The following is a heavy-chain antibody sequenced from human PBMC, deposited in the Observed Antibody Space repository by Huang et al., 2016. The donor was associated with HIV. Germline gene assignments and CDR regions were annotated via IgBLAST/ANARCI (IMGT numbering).Heavy chain of an antibody. CDR3: ARARGYYDSSVSYYFDY. D-gene: IGHD3-22*01. CDR1: GGTFSSYA. J-gene: IGHJ4*02. V-gene: IGHV1-69*13. Sequence: QVQLVQSGAEVMKPGSSVKVSCKASGGTFSSYAISWVRKAPGQGREWMGGIIPIFCTANYAQKFQGRVTITADESTSTAYMELSSLRSEDTAVYYCARARGYYDSSVSYYFDYWGQGTLVTVSS. CDR2: IIPIFCTA.